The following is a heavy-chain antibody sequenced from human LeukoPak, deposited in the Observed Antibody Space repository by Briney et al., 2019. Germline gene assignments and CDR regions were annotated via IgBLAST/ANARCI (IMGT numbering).Heavy chain of an antibody. CDR2: ISYDGSNK. D-gene: IGHD3-10*01. J-gene: IGHJ6*02. CDR3: AKDSSGSYSYYYGMDV. Sequence: PGGSLRLSCAASGFTFSSYGMHWVRQAPGKGLEGVAVISYDGSNKYYADSVKGRFTISRDNSKNTLYLQMNSLRAEDTAVYYCAKDSSGSYSYYYGMDVWGQGTTVTVSS. CDR1: GFTFSSYG. V-gene: IGHV3-30*18.